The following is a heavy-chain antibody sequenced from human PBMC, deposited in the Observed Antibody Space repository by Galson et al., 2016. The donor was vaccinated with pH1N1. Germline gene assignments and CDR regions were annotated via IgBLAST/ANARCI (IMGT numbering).Heavy chain of an antibody. CDR3: ARHSGDGYRYGSERYFDY. CDR1: GYGFTRYW. D-gene: IGHD5-18*01. CDR2: IFPGDSDT. J-gene: IGHJ4*02. Sequence: QSGAEVKKPGESLKISCKGSGYGFTRYWIGWVRQMPGKGLEWMGIIFPGDSDTRYSPSLQGQDTISADKSISTAYLQWSSLKASDTAMYYCARHSGDGYRYGSERYFDYWGQGTLVTVSS. V-gene: IGHV5-51*01.